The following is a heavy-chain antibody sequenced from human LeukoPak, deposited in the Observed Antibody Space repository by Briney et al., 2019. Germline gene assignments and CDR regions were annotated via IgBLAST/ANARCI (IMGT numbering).Heavy chain of an antibody. CDR1: GFTFRSYD. J-gene: IGHJ6*03. CDR3: AKVGGIAVATYYYMDV. D-gene: IGHD6-19*01. CDR2: IRFDGSNK. Sequence: PGGSLRISCAASGFTFRSYDMHWVRQAPGTGLEWVAFIRFDGSNKYYADSVKGRFTISRDKSKNTLYLQMNSLRAEDTAVYYCAKVGGIAVATYYYMDVWGKGTTVTVSS. V-gene: IGHV3-30*02.